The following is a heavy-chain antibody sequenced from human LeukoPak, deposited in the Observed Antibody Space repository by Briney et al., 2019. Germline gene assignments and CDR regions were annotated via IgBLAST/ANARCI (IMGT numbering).Heavy chain of an antibody. D-gene: IGHD2-2*01. J-gene: IGHJ6*02. CDR2: IIPVLVIA. CDR3: ARERDVVPAANMKSYGMDV. CDR1: GDTFSSYA. Sequence: ASVKVSCKASGDTFSSYAISWVRQAPGQGLEWMGRIIPVLVIANYAQKFQGRITITADKSTSTVNMEMSSLRFEDTAVYYCARERDVVPAANMKSYGMDVWGQGTTVTVSS. V-gene: IGHV1-69*04.